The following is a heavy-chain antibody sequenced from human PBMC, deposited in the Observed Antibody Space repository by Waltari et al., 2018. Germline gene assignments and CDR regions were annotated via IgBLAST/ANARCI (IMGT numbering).Heavy chain of an antibody. Sequence: QVQLVQSGAEVKKPGSSVTVSCKASGYTFTGYYIPWVRQAPGQGLEWMGRINPNSGGTNYAQKFQGRVTMTRDTSISTAYMELSRLRSDDTAVYYCARDHPISPNCWGQGTLVTVSS. CDR2: INPNSGGT. V-gene: IGHV1-2*06. CDR3: ARDHPISPNC. D-gene: IGHD1-20*01. J-gene: IGHJ4*02. CDR1: GYTFTGYY.